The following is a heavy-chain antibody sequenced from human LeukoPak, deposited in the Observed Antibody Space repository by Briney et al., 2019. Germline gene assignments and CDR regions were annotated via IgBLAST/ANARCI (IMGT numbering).Heavy chain of an antibody. CDR2: FSNSGRT. CDR1: GGSIRSSSSYH. J-gene: IGHJ6*03. V-gene: IGHV4-39*07. Sequence: KPSETVSLTCTVSGGSIRSSSSYHWGWVRQPPGRGLEWIGSFSNSGRTYYNPSLKSRVSISVDTSKNLFSLKLNSVTAADTAVYYCARVPPASSSWYYMDVWGKGTTVTVSS. CDR3: ARVPPASSSWYYMDV. D-gene: IGHD6-13*01.